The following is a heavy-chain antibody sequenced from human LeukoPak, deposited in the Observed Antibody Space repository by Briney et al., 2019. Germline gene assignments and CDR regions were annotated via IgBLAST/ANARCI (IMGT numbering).Heavy chain of an antibody. V-gene: IGHV4-39*01. D-gene: IGHD3-10*01. CDR2: IYYSGST. CDR1: GGSISSSNFY. J-gene: IGHJ4*02. Sequence: PSETLSLTCTVSGGSISSSNFYWGWIRQPPGKGLEWIGGIYYSGSTYYNPSLKSRVTISVDTSKNQFSLKLSSVTAADTAVYYCAGGDMVRGVAAFDYWGQGTLVTVSS. CDR3: AGGDMVRGVAAFDY.